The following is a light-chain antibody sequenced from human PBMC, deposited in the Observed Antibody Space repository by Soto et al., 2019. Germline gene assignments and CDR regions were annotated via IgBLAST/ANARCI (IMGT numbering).Light chain of an antibody. CDR2: EVS. V-gene: IGKV2-30*02. Sequence: DVVMTQSPLSLPVTLGQPASISCRSSQSLIHSDGNTYLNWFQQRPGQSPRRLIYEVSDRDSGVPDRFSGSGSGTDFTLKISRMEAEDVGVYYCIQGTHWPWTFGQGTEVEIK. J-gene: IGKJ1*01. CDR1: QSLIHSDGNTY. CDR3: IQGTHWPWT.